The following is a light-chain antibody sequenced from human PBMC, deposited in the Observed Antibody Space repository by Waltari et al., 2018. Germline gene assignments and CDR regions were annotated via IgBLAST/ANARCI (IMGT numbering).Light chain of an antibody. Sequence: QSVLTQPPSVSGAPGQRVTISCTGSSSNIGTGYEVQWYQQLPGSAPKLLMFGNTNRPSGVPDRFSGSKSGASASLAITGLQAEDEAVYYCHSYDIGLTAWVFGGGTKLTVL. V-gene: IGLV1-40*01. J-gene: IGLJ3*02. CDR2: GNT. CDR3: HSYDIGLTAWV. CDR1: SSNIGTGYE.